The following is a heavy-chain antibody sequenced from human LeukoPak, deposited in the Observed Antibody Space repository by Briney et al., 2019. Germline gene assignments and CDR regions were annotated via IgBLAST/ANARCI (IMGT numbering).Heavy chain of an antibody. Sequence: PSETLSLTCTVSGGSISSYYWSWIRQPPGKGLEWIGYIYYSGSTNYNPSLESRVTISVDTSKKQFSLKLSSVTAADTAVYYCARVPRYSSGFPTDYWGQGTLVIVSS. V-gene: IGHV4-59*01. J-gene: IGHJ4*02. CDR2: IYYSGST. CDR1: GGSISSYY. D-gene: IGHD6-19*01. CDR3: ARVPRYSSGFPTDY.